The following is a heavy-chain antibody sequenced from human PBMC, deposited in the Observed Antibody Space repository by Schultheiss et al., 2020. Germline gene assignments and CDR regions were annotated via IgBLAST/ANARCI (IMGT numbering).Heavy chain of an antibody. J-gene: IGHJ5*02. Sequence: SETLSLTCTVSGGSISSSSYYWGWIRQPPGKGLEWIGSIYYSGSTYYNPSLKSRVTISVDTSKNQFSLKLSSVTAADTAVYYCASLAAAGTGINWFDPWGQGTLVTVS. CDR1: GGSISSSSYY. D-gene: IGHD6-13*01. CDR3: ASLAAAGTGINWFDP. CDR2: IYYSGST. V-gene: IGHV4-39*01.